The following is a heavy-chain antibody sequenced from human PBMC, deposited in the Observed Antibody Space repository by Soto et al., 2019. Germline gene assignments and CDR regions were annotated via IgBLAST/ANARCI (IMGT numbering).Heavy chain of an antibody. V-gene: IGHV3-23*01. D-gene: IGHD5-12*01. CDR3: ATAVSETYDCYRFHD. Sequence: GSLRLCCAASGFTFSSFAMTWVRQAPGKGLEWVSVISGGGTSTYYAGSVKGRFTISRDNSRNTLSLQMNSLRAEDTARYYCATAVSETYDCYRFHDWGKGT. CDR2: ISGGGTST. J-gene: IGHJ4*02. CDR1: GFTFSSFA.